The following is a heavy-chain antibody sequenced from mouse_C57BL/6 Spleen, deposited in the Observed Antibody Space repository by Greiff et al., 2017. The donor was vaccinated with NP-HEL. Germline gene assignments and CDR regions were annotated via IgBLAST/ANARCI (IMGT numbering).Heavy chain of an antibody. CDR1: GYTFTSYW. Sequence: VQLQQPGAELVKPGASVKLSCKASGYTFTSYWMKWVKQRPGQGLEWIGEIDPSDSYTNYNQKFKGKATLTVDTSSSAAYMQLSSLTSEDSAVYYCARGDCGSEYFDVWGTGTTVTVSS. D-gene: IGHD1-1*01. CDR2: IDPSDSYT. J-gene: IGHJ1*03. V-gene: IGHV1-50*01. CDR3: ARGDCGSEYFDV.